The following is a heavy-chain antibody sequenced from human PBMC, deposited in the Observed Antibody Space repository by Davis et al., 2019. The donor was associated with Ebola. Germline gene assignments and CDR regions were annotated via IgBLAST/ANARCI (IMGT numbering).Heavy chain of an antibody. V-gene: IGHV4-34*01. J-gene: IGHJ5*02. CDR2: INPSGST. CDR3: AAYRWNTWFAP. D-gene: IGHD3-16*02. CDR1: GASFSRYY. Sequence: SETLSLTCAVYGASFSRYYWGWVRQTPGRGLEWIGEINPSGSTNYNPSLKSRVAMSVDTSKNQLSLNLRSVTAADTAVYYCAAYRWNTWFAPWGQGTLVTVSA.